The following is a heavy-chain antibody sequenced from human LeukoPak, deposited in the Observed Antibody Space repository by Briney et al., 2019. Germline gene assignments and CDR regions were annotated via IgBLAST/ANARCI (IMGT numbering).Heavy chain of an antibody. CDR1: GGTFSSYA. CDR3: ARASITMVRGVILAFDI. J-gene: IGHJ3*02. CDR2: IIPIFGTA. D-gene: IGHD3-10*01. Sequence: AASVKVSCKAPGGTFSSYAISWGRQAPGQGLEWMGGIIPIFGTANYAQKFQGRVTITADKSTSTAYMELSSLRSEDTAVYYCARASITMVRGVILAFDIWGQGTMVTVSS. V-gene: IGHV1-69*06.